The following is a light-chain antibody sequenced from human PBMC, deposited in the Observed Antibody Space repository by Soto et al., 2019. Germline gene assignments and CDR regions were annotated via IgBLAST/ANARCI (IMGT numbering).Light chain of an antibody. J-gene: IGLJ2*01. CDR3: SAWDDSLNGPG. V-gene: IGLV1-44*01. Sequence: QSVLTQPPSASGAPGQRVAISCSGSSSNIGSNTVNWYRQLPGTAPKLLIYSNNQRPSGVPARFSGSKSGTSASLAISGLQSEDEADYYCSAWDDSLNGPGFGGGTKVTVL. CDR2: SNN. CDR1: SSNIGSNT.